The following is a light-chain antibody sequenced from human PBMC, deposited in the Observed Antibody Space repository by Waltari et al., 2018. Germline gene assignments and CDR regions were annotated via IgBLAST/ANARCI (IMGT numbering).Light chain of an antibody. V-gene: IGLV3-21*02. CDR2: DND. CDR3: QVWDNNSDHWV. CDR1: NIGSKS. Sequence: SYVLTQSPSVSVAPGQTARISCGGDNIGSKSVHWYQQKSGQAPLLAVFDNDDRPSGIPERFSGANSGNTASLTISRVEAGDEADYYCQVWDNNSDHWVFGGGTKLTVL. J-gene: IGLJ3*02.